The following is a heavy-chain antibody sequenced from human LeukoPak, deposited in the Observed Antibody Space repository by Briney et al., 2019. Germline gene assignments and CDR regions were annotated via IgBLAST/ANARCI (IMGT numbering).Heavy chain of an antibody. J-gene: IGHJ5*02. D-gene: IGHD3-10*01. CDR1: GGSISSSSYY. Sequence: SETLSLTCTVSGGSISSSSYYWGWIRQPPGKGLEWIGSIYYSGSTYYNPSLKSRVTISVDTSKNQFSLKLSSVTAAGTAVYYCARGRDVLLWFGESRRTYNWFDPWGQGSVVTVSS. V-gene: IGHV4-39*01. CDR3: ARGRDVLLWFGESRRTYNWFDP. CDR2: IYYSGST.